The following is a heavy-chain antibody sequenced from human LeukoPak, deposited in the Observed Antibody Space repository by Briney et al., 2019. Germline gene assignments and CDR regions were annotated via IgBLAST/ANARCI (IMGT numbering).Heavy chain of an antibody. D-gene: IGHD3-3*01. CDR2: INHSGST. Sequence: PSETLSLTCAVYGGSFSGYYWSWIRQPPGKGLEWIGEINHSGSTNYNPSLKSRVTISVDTSKNQFSLKLSFVTAADTAVYYCARGLRFLVDWGQGTTVTVSS. J-gene: IGHJ6*02. V-gene: IGHV4-34*01. CDR1: GGSFSGYY. CDR3: ARGLRFLVD.